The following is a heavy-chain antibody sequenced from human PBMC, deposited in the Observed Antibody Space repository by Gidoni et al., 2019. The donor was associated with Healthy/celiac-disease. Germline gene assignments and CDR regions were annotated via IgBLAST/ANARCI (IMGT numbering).Heavy chain of an antibody. Sequence: QLQLQESGPGLVKPSETLSLTCTVSGGSISSSSYYWGWIRQPPGKGLEWIGSIYYSGSTYYNPSLKSRVTISVDTSKNQFSLKLSSVTAADTAVYYCATWVWSSSPRGFPENWFDPWGQGTLVTVSS. J-gene: IGHJ5*02. V-gene: IGHV4-39*01. D-gene: IGHD6-6*01. CDR2: IYYSGST. CDR1: GGSISSSSYY. CDR3: ATWVWSSSPRGFPENWFDP.